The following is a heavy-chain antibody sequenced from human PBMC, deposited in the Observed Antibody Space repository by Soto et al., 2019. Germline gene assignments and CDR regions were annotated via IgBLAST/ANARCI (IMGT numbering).Heavy chain of an antibody. D-gene: IGHD2-15*01. J-gene: IGHJ3*02. CDR1: GGSISSGGYS. V-gene: IGHV4-30-2*01. CDR3: ARAPAYYSGGSCYVGAFDI. Sequence: QLQLQESGSGMVKPSQTLSLTCAVSGGSISSGGYSWSWIRQPPGKSLEWIGYIYHSGGTYYNPSLKSRDSLSVDRSNYQLSLKQISVTAADTAVYYCARAPAYYSGGSCYVGAFDIWGQETMVTVSS. CDR2: IYHSGGT.